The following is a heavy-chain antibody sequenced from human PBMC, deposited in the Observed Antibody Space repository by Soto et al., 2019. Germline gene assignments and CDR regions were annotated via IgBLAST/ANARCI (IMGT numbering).Heavy chain of an antibody. Sequence: QDQLVQSGVEVKKPGASVKVSCKASGYSFTNYGITWVRQAPGQGFEWMGWISAYNGNTNYAQKFHGRVTLTTDASTSTAYLELRSLRSDDTDVYYCARDRGVAPPVAGNTHYYYYMDVWGKGTTVTVSS. V-gene: IGHV1-18*01. CDR2: ISAYNGNT. CDR3: ARDRGVAPPVAGNTHYYYYMDV. CDR1: GYSFTNYG. J-gene: IGHJ6*03. D-gene: IGHD6-19*01.